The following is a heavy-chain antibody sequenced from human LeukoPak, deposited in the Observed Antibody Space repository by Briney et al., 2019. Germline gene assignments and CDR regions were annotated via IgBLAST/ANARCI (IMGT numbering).Heavy chain of an antibody. CDR1: GGSFSGYY. V-gene: IGHV4-34*01. Sequence: PSETLSLTCAVYGGSFSGYYWSWIRQPPGKGLEWIGEINHSGSTNYNPSLKSRVTISVDTSKNQFSLKLSSVTAADTAVYYCARGLSSSWNYYYYGMDVWGQGTTVTVSS. D-gene: IGHD6-13*01. CDR3: ARGLSSSWNYYYYGMDV. J-gene: IGHJ6*02. CDR2: INHSGST.